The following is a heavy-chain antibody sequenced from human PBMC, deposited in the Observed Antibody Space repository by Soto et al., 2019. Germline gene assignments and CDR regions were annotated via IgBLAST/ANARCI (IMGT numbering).Heavy chain of an antibody. J-gene: IGHJ4*02. V-gene: IGHV5-10-1*01. CDR2: IDPSDSYT. CDR3: ARTTIAVAGPFDY. D-gene: IGHD6-19*01. Sequence: GESLKISCKGSGYSFTSYWISWVRQMPGKGLEWMGRIDPSDSYTNYSPSFQGHVTISADKSTSTAYLQWSSLKASDTAMYYCARTTIAVAGPFDYWGQGTLVTVSS. CDR1: GYSFTSYW.